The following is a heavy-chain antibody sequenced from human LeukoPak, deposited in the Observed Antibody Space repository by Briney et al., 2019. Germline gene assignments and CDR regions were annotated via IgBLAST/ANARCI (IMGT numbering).Heavy chain of an antibody. Sequence: ASVTVSCKASGYTFTSYYMHWVRQAPGQGLEWMGIINPSGGSTNYAQKFQGRVTMTRDTSTSTVYMELSSLRSEDTAVYYCARGSGQRWLQLPFDYWGQGTLVTVSA. CDR3: ARGSGQRWLQLPFDY. J-gene: IGHJ4*02. CDR1: GYTFTSYY. D-gene: IGHD5-24*01. V-gene: IGHV1-46*01. CDR2: INPSGGST.